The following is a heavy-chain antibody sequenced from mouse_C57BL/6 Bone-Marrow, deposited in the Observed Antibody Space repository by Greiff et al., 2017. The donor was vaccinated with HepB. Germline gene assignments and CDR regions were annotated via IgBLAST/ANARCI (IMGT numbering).Heavy chain of an antibody. CDR1: GFTFTDYY. D-gene: IGHD1-1*01. CDR2: IRNKANGYTT. Sequence: EVKLMESGGGLVQPGGSLSLSCAASGFTFTDYYMSWVRQPPGKALEWLGFIRNKANGYTTEYSASVKGRFTISRDNSQSILYLQMNALRAEDSATYYCARSFVITTATFDYWGQGTTLTVSS. CDR3: ARSFVITTATFDY. J-gene: IGHJ2*01. V-gene: IGHV7-3*01.